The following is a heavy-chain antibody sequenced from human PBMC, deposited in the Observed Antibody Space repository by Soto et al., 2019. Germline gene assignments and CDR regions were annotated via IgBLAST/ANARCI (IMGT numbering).Heavy chain of an antibody. CDR3: AREGYSSSSLGRFDY. D-gene: IGHD6-6*01. Sequence: SETLSLTCAVSGGSISSSNWWSWVRQPPGKGLEWIGEIYHGGSTNYNPSLKSRVTISVDKSKNQFSLKLSSVTAADTAVYYCAREGYSSSSLGRFDYWGQGXLVTVYS. CDR2: IYHGGST. CDR1: GGSISSSNW. J-gene: IGHJ4*02. V-gene: IGHV4-4*02.